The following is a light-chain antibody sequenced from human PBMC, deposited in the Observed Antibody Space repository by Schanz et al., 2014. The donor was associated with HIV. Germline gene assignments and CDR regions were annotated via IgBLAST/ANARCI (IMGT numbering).Light chain of an antibody. J-gene: IGKJ5*01. Sequence: DIQMTQSPSSLSASVGDRVAITCRASQGINNYLAWYQQKPGKVPKLLIYGASTLQSGVPSRFSGSGSGTEFTLTISSLQPEDFATYYCQQLNSYPITFGQGTRLEIK. CDR2: GAS. V-gene: IGKV1-9*01. CDR3: QQLNSYPIT. CDR1: QGINNY.